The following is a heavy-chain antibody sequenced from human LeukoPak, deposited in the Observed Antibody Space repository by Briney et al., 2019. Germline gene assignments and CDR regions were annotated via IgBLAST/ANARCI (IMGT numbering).Heavy chain of an antibody. J-gene: IGHJ4*02. V-gene: IGHV3-21*01. CDR2: ISSSSSYI. CDR1: GFTFSSYS. D-gene: IGHD2-2*01. CDR3: ARELAIVVVPAATDN. Sequence: PGGSLRLSRAASGFTFSSYSMNWVRQARGKGLEWVSSISSSSSYIYYADSVKGRFTISRDNAKNSLYLQMNSLRAEDTAVYYCARELAIVVVPAATDNWGQGTLVTVSS.